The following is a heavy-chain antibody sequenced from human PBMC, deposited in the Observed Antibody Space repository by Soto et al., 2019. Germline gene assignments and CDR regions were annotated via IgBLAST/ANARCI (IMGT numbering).Heavy chain of an antibody. Sequence: GSVRLSCXASGFTFSSYEMNWVRQAPGKGLEWVSYISSSGSTIYYADSVKGRFTISRDNAKNSLYLQMNSLRAEDTAVYYCARGPRYVVVTAILFDYWGQGTLVTVSS. CDR2: ISSSGSTI. CDR1: GFTFSSYE. D-gene: IGHD2-21*02. CDR3: ARGPRYVVVTAILFDY. V-gene: IGHV3-48*03. J-gene: IGHJ4*02.